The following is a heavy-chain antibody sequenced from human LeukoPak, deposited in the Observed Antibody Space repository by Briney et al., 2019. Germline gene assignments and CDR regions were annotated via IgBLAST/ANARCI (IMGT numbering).Heavy chain of an antibody. V-gene: IGHV4-59*08. CDR1: GGSISSYY. Sequence: PSETLSLTCTVSGGSISSYYWSWIRQPPGKGLEWIGSIYHSGSTYYNPSLKSRVTISVDTSKNQFSLKLSSVTAADTAVYYRARIDTAMVCWGQGTLVTVSS. CDR3: ARIDTAMVC. D-gene: IGHD5-18*01. CDR2: IYHSGST. J-gene: IGHJ4*02.